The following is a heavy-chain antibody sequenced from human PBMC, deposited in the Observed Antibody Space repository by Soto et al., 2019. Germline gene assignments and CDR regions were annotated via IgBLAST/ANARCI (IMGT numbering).Heavy chain of an antibody. D-gene: IGHD3-10*01. Sequence: GGSLRLSCAASGFTFDDYAMHWVRQAPGKGLEWVSGISWNSGSIGYADSVKGRFTISRDNAKNSLYLQMNSLRAEDTALYYCAKGWSGSWGQGTLVTVSS. CDR2: ISWNSGSI. V-gene: IGHV3-9*01. J-gene: IGHJ4*02. CDR3: AKGWSGS. CDR1: GFTFDDYA.